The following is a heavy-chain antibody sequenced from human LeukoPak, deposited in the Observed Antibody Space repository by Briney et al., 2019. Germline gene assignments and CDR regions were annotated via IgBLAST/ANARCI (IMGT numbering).Heavy chain of an antibody. D-gene: IGHD2-2*01. V-gene: IGHV3-48*03. CDR1: GFTFSSYE. CDR2: ISSSGSTI. Sequence: GGSLRLSCAASGFTFSSYEMNWVRQAPGKGLEWVSYISSSGSTIYYADSVKGRFTISRDNAKNSLYLQMNSLRAEDTAVYYCARETQLSYGMDVWGQGTTVTVSS. CDR3: ARETQLSYGMDV. J-gene: IGHJ6*02.